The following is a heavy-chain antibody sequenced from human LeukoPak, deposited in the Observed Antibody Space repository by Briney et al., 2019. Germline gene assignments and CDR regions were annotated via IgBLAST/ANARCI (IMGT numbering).Heavy chain of an antibody. CDR3: ASTKQWLAFDI. J-gene: IGHJ3*02. V-gene: IGHV4-61*09. Sequence: PSQTLSLTCTVSGGSISSGSYYWSWIRQPAGKGLEWIGNVHNNVNTNYNPALKSRATILIDTSKNQFSLKLSSMTAADTAVYYCASTKQWLAFDIWGQGTTVTVSS. CDR1: GGSISSGSYY. CDR2: VHNNVNT. D-gene: IGHD6-19*01.